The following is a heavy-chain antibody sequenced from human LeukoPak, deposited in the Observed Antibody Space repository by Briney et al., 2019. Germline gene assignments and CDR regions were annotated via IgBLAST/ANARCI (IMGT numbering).Heavy chain of an antibody. J-gene: IGHJ4*02. CDR2: INPSGGST. CDR1: GYTFTSYY. D-gene: IGHD6-13*01. CDR3: AXXFPLYSSSWYYFDY. Sequence: ASVKVSCKASGYTFTSYYMHWVRQAPGQGLEWIGIINPSGGSTSYAQKFQGRVTMTRYTSTSTVYMELSSLRSEDTAVYYCAXXFPLYSSSWYYFDYWGQGTLVTVSS. V-gene: IGHV1-46*01.